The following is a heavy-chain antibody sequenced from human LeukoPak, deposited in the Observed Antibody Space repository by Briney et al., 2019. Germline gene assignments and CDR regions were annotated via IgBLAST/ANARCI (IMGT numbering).Heavy chain of an antibody. J-gene: IGHJ4*02. CDR3: ARETGYSTSWYAYYFDY. CDR2: ISYDGSNK. D-gene: IGHD6-13*01. V-gene: IGHV3-30*14. Sequence: GGSLRLSCAASGFTFSSYAMHWVRQAPGKGLEWVAVISYDGSNKYYADFVKGRFTISRDNSKNTLYLQMNSLRVEDTAMYYCARETGYSTSWYAYYFDYWGQGTLVTVAS. CDR1: GFTFSSYA.